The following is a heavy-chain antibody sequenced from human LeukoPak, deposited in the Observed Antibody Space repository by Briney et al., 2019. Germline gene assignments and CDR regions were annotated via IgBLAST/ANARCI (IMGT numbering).Heavy chain of an antibody. V-gene: IGHV4-59*11. CDR3: ARVGQWQYYFDY. CDR1: GDSFRSHC. Sequence: SETLSLTGTVSGDSFRSHCWSWVRQPPGKALEWIGYMFYSGSTNYNPSLKSRVTISVDTSKNQFSLKLNSVTAADTAMYYCARVGQWQYYFDYWGQGTQVTVSS. J-gene: IGHJ4*02. D-gene: IGHD6-19*01. CDR2: MFYSGST.